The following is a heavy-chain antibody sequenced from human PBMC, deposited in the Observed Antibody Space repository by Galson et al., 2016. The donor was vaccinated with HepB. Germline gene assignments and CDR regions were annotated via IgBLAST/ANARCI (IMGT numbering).Heavy chain of an antibody. J-gene: IGHJ3*02. CDR3: ARKYGDYATDAFEI. CDR1: GGSISSYY. Sequence: SETLSLTCVVSGGSISSYYWSWIRQSPGKGLEWIGYIYYTGSTDYNPSLKSRVTISVATSKNRFSLRLSSVTAADTAVYYCARKYGDYATDAFEIWGQGKMGTVSS. D-gene: IGHD4-17*01. CDR2: IYYTGST. V-gene: IGHV4-59*01.